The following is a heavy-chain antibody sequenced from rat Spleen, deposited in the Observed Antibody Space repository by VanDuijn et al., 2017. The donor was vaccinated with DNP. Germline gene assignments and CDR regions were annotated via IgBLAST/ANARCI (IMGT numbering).Heavy chain of an antibody. Sequence: EVKLVESGGGLVQPGRSLKLSCAPSGFNFNDYWMGWVRQAPGKGLEWIGEINKDSSTINYSPSLKDKFTISRDNAQNTLYLQMSKLGSEDTAIYYCARLGWHGWFAHWGQGTLVTVSS. J-gene: IGHJ3*01. CDR2: INKDSSTI. CDR1: GFNFNDYW. CDR3: ARLGWHGWFAH. V-gene: IGHV4-2*01. D-gene: IGHD1-11*01.